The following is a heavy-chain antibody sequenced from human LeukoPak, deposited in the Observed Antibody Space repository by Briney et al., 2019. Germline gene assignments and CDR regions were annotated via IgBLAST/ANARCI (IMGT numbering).Heavy chain of an antibody. CDR3: ARATTIVVVPVYYMDV. Sequence: SETLSLTCTVSGGSISSYYWSWIRQPPGKGLEWIGYIYYSGSTNYNPSLKSRVTISVDTSKNQFSLKLSSVTAADTAVYYCARATTIVVVPVYYMDVWGKGTTVTVSS. D-gene: IGHD2-2*01. J-gene: IGHJ6*03. CDR1: GGSISSYY. CDR2: IYYSGST. V-gene: IGHV4-59*01.